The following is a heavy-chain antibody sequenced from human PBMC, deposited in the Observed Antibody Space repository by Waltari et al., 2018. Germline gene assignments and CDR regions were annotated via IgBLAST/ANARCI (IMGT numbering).Heavy chain of an antibody. D-gene: IGHD2-21*01. CDR3: ARSAKCESSSDSCDLVAD. CDR1: GDSITTPLYY. CDR2: IHNSGLT. Sequence: QVQLEESGPGLVEPSQTLSLTCTVSGDSITTPLYYWGWIRQPAGKGLEWIGRIHNSGLTEYTASLESRVAISRDPSKNQFSLNLRSVTAADTAVYYCARSAKCESSSDSCDLVADWGQGTLVTVSS. V-gene: IGHV4-61*02. J-gene: IGHJ4*02.